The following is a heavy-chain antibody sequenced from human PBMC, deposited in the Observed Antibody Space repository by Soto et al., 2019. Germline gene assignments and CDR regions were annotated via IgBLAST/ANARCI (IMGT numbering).Heavy chain of an antibody. CDR2: INDGGSRT. V-gene: IGHV3-23*01. CDR1: GFTFSSYA. J-gene: IGHJ5*02. Sequence: GGSLRLSCAASGFTFSSYAMSWVRQAPGKGLKWVSPINDGGSRTSYADSVKGRFTISRDNAKNTVYLQMNSLRAEDTAVYYCARVKSGSYDWFDPWGQGTLVTVSS. D-gene: IGHD3-10*01. CDR3: ARVKSGSYDWFDP.